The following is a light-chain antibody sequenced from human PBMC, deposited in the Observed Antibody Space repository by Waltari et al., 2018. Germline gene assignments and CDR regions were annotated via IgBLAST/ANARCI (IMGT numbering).Light chain of an antibody. Sequence: QSVLTQPPSVSAAPGQRVTISCSGGSSNIGNNYVSWYRQFPGTAPKLLIHENSGGPSGIPGRFSGSKSGTSATLDITGLQAGDEADYYCGTWDSSLSGAVFGGGTHLTVL. CDR1: SSNIGNNY. V-gene: IGLV1-51*02. J-gene: IGLJ7*01. CDR3: GTWDSSLSGAV. CDR2: ENS.